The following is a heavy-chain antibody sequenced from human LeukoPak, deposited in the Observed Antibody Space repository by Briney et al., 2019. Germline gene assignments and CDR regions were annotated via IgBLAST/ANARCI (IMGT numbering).Heavy chain of an antibody. CDR1: GFTFSDYQ. Sequence: GGSLRLSCAASGFTFSDYQMNWVRHTPGKGREWISYITNNGNTIYYGDSVQGRFTISRDNAKNSLYLQMNSLSAEDTAVYYCASEIKYGSSWYAAFGIWGQGTMVTVSS. J-gene: IGHJ3*02. CDR3: ASEIKYGSSWYAAFGI. V-gene: IGHV3-48*03. D-gene: IGHD6-13*01. CDR2: ITNNGNTI.